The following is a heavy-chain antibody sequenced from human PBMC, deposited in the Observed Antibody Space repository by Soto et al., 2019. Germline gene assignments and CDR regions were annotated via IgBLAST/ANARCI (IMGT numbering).Heavy chain of an antibody. CDR2: IYHTGTT. Sequence: SETLSLTCTVSGGSINSGGYSWTWIRQPPGKGLEWIGFIYHTGTTYYNPSLKSRVTISVDRSKNQFSLKLNSVTAADTAVYYCAGGVNYYDSSGSSWFDPWGQGALVT. V-gene: IGHV4-30-2*01. D-gene: IGHD3-22*01. CDR3: AGGVNYYDSSGSSWFDP. CDR1: GGSINSGGYS. J-gene: IGHJ5*02.